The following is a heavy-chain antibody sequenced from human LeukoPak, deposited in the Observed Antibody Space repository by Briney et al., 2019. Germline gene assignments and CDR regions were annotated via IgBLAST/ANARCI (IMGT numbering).Heavy chain of an antibody. CDR2: ISAYNGNT. V-gene: IGHV1-18*01. D-gene: IGHD6-13*01. Sequence: ASVKVSCRASGGTFSSYAISWLRQAPGQGPEWMGWISAYNGNTNYARKFQGRVTMTTDTSTSTGYMELRSLRSDDTAVYYCARDPVGGSSWYFDYWGQGTLVTVSS. CDR3: ARDPVGGSSWYFDY. J-gene: IGHJ4*02. CDR1: GGTFSSYA.